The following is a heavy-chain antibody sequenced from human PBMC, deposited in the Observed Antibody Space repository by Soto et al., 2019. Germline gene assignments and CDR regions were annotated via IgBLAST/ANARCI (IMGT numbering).Heavy chain of an antibody. CDR1: GGSLSSSSYY. J-gene: IGHJ4*02. D-gene: IGHD3-22*01. CDR2: IYYSGST. CDR3: ARQSSGSIVVVTHFDY. Sequence: PXXTLSLPCTVSGGSLSSSSYYWGWIRQPPGKGLEWIWSIYYSGSTYYNTSLKSRVTISVDTSKNQFSLKLSSVTAAETAVYSCARQSSGSIVVVTHFDYWGQGTLVTVSS. V-gene: IGHV4-39*01.